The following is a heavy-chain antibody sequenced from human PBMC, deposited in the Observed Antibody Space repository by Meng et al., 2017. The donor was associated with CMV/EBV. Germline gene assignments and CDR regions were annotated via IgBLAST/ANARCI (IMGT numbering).Heavy chain of an antibody. CDR2: ITSDGSNT. CDR3: ARSAGGYFDL. CDR1: GFTFSSYW. V-gene: IGHV3-74*01. Sequence: EVQLVESGGGLVQPGGSLRLPCAASGFTFSSYWMHWVRQAPGKGLVWVSRITSDGSNTIYADSVKGRFTISRDNAKNTLYLQMNSLRAEDTAVYYCARSAGGYFDLWGRGTPVTVSS. J-gene: IGHJ2*01.